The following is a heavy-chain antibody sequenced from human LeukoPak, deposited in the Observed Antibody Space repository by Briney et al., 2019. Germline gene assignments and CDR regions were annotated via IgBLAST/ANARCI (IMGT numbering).Heavy chain of an antibody. Sequence: GGSLRLSCAASGFTFSAYAMAWVRQAPGKGLQCISRITTGGSPIFYADSVKGRFTLSRDNAKNSLYLQMNSLRAEDAAVYYCARVRYDSGWYDYWGQGAQVIVSS. J-gene: IGHJ4*02. CDR2: ITTGGSPI. V-gene: IGHV3-48*04. CDR3: ARVRYDSGWYDY. D-gene: IGHD6-19*01. CDR1: GFTFSAYA.